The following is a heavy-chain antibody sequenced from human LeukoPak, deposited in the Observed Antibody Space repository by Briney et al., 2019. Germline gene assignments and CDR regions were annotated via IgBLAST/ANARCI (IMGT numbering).Heavy chain of an antibody. D-gene: IGHD3-10*01. Sequence: GRSLRLSCAASGFTFSSYAMHWVRQAPGEGLEWVAVISYDGSNKYYADSVKGRFTISRDNSKNTLYLQMNSLRAEDTDVYYCARDLIITMVRGVTTRAFDYWGQGTLVTVSS. J-gene: IGHJ4*02. V-gene: IGHV3-30-3*01. CDR1: GFTFSSYA. CDR2: ISYDGSNK. CDR3: ARDLIITMVRGVTTRAFDY.